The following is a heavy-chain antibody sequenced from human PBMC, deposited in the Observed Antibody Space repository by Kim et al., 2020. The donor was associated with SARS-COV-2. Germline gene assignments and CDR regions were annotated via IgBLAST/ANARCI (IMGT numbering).Heavy chain of an antibody. J-gene: IGHJ4*02. Sequence: YAASVKGLFTLSRDNAKKTLYLQMNSRRVEDTAVYYCERDRTQHSLDYWGQGALITVSS. V-gene: IGHV3-74*01. CDR3: ERDRTQHSLDY. D-gene: IGHD2-15*01.